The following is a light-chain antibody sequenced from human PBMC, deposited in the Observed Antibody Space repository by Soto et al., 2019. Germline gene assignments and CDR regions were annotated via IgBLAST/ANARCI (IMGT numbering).Light chain of an antibody. Sequence: DIQMTQSPSSLSASVGDRVTITCQARQDISNYLSWYQQKPGKAPKLLIYGASNLETGVPSRFSGSGSGTHFTLTINSLQPEDFATYFCQQYDNLPLTFGGGTKVDIK. CDR2: GAS. J-gene: IGKJ4*01. CDR3: QQYDNLPLT. V-gene: IGKV1-33*01. CDR1: QDISNY.